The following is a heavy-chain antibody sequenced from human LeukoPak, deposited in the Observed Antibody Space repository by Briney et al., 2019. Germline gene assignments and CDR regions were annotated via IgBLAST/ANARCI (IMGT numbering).Heavy chain of an antibody. V-gene: IGHV1-2*02. D-gene: IGHD2-15*01. Sequence: ASVKVSCKASGYTFTSYYMHWVRQAPGQGLEWMGWINPNSGGTNYAQKFQGRVTMTRDTSISTAYMELSRVRSDDTAVYYCARDGLVVVVAATDTYFDYWGQGTLVTVSS. J-gene: IGHJ4*02. CDR3: ARDGLVVVVAATDTYFDY. CDR1: GYTFTSYY. CDR2: INPNSGGT.